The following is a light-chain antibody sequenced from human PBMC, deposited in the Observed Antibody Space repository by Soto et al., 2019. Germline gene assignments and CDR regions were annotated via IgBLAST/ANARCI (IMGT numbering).Light chain of an antibody. CDR1: SSNIGNNY. V-gene: IGLV1-47*01. CDR3: AAWDDSLSGVV. CDR2: RNN. Sequence: QSVLTQPPSASGTPGQRVTISCSGTSSNIGNNYVCWYQHLPGTAPKLLIYRNNQRPSGVPDRFSGSKSGTSASLAISGLRSDDEADYYCAAWDDSLSGVVFGVGTKLTVL. J-gene: IGLJ2*01.